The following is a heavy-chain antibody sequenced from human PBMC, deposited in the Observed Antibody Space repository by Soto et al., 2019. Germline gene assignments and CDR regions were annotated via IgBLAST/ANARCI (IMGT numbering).Heavy chain of an antibody. CDR1: GYTFTSYD. V-gene: IGHV1-8*01. CDR3: ARGHYDFWSGYPLYYYYYYGMYV. Sequence: ASVKVSCKASGYTFTSYDINWVRQATGQGLEWMGWMNPNSGNTGYAQKFQGRVTMTRNTSISTAYMELSSLRSEDTAVYYCARGHYDFWSGYPLYYYYYYGMYVCGQGTTVTVSS. J-gene: IGHJ6*02. CDR2: MNPNSGNT. D-gene: IGHD3-3*01.